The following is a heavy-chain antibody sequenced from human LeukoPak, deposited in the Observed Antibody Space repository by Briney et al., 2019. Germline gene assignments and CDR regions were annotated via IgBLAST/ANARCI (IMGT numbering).Heavy chain of an antibody. V-gene: IGHV4-34*01. CDR2: INHSGTT. Sequence: PSETLSLTCAVYGGSFSAYYWSWIRQPPGKGLEWIGEINHSGTTNYNPSLKSRVTISVDTSKNQFSLKLSSVTAADTAVYYCARGRLRFLEWRSDWFDPWGQGTLVTVSS. CDR1: GGSFSAYY. CDR3: ARGRLRFLEWRSDWFDP. D-gene: IGHD3-3*01. J-gene: IGHJ5*02.